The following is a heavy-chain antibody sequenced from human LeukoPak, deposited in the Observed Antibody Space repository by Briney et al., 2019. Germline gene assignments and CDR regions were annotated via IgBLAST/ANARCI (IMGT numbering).Heavy chain of an antibody. CDR3: AKDRDGDFNWFDP. J-gene: IGHJ5*02. D-gene: IGHD2-21*01. V-gene: IGHV3-23*01. Sequence: GGSLRLSCAASGFTFGNYGMSWVRQAPGKGLEWVSGISGSGGSTYYADSVKGRFTISRDNSKNPLYLQMYSLRAEDTTVYYCAKDRDGDFNWFDPWGQGTLVTVSS. CDR1: GFTFGNYG. CDR2: ISGSGGST.